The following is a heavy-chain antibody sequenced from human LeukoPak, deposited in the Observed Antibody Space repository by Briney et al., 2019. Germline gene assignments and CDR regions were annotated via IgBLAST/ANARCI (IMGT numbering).Heavy chain of an antibody. CDR1: GGSTSSYY. CDR2: IYTSGSA. D-gene: IGHD3-22*01. CDR3: ARSGSGFSARRYYMDV. J-gene: IGHJ6*03. V-gene: IGHV4-4*07. Sequence: PSETLSLTCTVSGGSTSSYYWSWIRQPAGKGLEWIGRIYTSGSANYNPSLKSRVTMSIDTSKNQFSLDLSSVTAADTAVYYCARSGSGFSARRYYMDVWGQGATVTVSS.